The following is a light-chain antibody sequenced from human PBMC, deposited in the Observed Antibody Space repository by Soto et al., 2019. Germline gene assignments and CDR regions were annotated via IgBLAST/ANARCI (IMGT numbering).Light chain of an antibody. V-gene: IGLV2-14*01. Sequence: QSVLTQPASVSGSPGQSITISCTGTSSDVGTYNFVSWYRQHPVKAPILIIFDVSSRPSGISNRFSGSKSGNTASLTISGVQAEDEADYYYSSYANSDTVIFGGGTKVTVL. CDR3: SSYANSDTVI. CDR2: DVS. J-gene: IGLJ2*01. CDR1: SSDVGTYNF.